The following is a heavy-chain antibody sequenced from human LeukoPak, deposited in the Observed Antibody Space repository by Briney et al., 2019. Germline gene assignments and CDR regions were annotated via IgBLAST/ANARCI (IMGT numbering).Heavy chain of an antibody. CDR2: IKQDGSEK. Sequence: GGSLRLSCAASGFTFSSYWMSWVRQAPGKGLEWVANIKQDGSEKYYADSVKGRFTISRDNAKNSLYLQMNSLRAEDTAVYYCARSRGTTSWYYYDSSGYYLDYWGQGTLVTVSS. V-gene: IGHV3-7*01. J-gene: IGHJ4*02. CDR3: ARSRGTTSWYYYDSSGYYLDY. CDR1: GFTFSSYW. D-gene: IGHD3-22*01.